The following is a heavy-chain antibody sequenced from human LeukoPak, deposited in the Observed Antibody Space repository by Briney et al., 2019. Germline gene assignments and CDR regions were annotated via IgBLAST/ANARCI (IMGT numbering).Heavy chain of an antibody. V-gene: IGHV1-18*01. CDR1: GYTFTSYG. CDR2: ISAYNGNT. CDR3: ARGIYYDYVWGSYRYFPYFDY. J-gene: IGHJ4*02. D-gene: IGHD3-16*02. Sequence: ASVKVSCKASGYTFTSYGISWVRQAPGQGLEWMGWISAYNGNTNYAQKLQGRVTMTTDTSTSTAYMELRSLRSDDTAVYYCARGIYYDYVWGSYRYFPYFDYWGQGTLVTVSS.